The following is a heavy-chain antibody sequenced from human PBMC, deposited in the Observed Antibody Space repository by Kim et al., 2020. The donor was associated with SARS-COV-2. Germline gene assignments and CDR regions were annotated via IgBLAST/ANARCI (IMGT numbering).Heavy chain of an antibody. CDR2: IIPIFGTA. D-gene: IGHD5-12*01. V-gene: IGHV1-69*13. CDR1: GGTFSSYA. J-gene: IGHJ4*02. Sequence: SVKVSCKASGGTFSSYAISWVRQAPGQGLEWMGGIIPIFGTANYAQKFQGRVTITADESTSTAYMELSSLRSEDTAVYYCAGSTNGENSGYEFYFDYWGQGTLVTVSS. CDR3: AGSTNGENSGYEFYFDY.